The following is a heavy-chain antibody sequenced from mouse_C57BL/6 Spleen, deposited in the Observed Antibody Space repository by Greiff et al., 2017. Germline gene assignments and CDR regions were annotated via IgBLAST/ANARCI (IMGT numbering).Heavy chain of an antibody. D-gene: IGHD4-1*01. CDR3: ARDWDVTWFAY. CDR2: IHPNSGST. Sequence: QVQLQQPGAELVKPGASVKLSCKASGYTFTSYWMHWVKQRPGQGLEWIGMIHPNSGSTNYNEKFKSKATLTVDKSSSTAYMQLSSLTSEDSAVYYFARDWDVTWFAYWGQGTLVTVSA. V-gene: IGHV1-64*01. J-gene: IGHJ3*01. CDR1: GYTFTSYW.